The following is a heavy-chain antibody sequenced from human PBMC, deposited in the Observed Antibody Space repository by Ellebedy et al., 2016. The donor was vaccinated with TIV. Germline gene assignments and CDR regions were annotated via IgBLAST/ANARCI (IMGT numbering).Heavy chain of an antibody. CDR1: GGTFSSYA. CDR3: ARPLVRGELQSFDY. V-gene: IGHV1-2*02. CDR2: INPNSGGT. D-gene: IGHD1-26*01. J-gene: IGHJ4*02. Sequence: ASVKVSCXASGGTFSSYAISWVRQAPGQGLEWMGWINPNSGGTNYAQKFQGRVTMTRDTSISTAYMELSRLRSDDTAVYYCARPLVRGELQSFDYWGQGTLVTVSS.